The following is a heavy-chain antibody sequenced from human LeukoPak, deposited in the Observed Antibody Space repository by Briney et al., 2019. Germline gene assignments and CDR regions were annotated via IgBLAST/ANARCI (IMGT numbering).Heavy chain of an antibody. CDR2: IYTSGST. D-gene: IGHD2-21*01. V-gene: IGHV4-4*07. J-gene: IGHJ3*02. CDR1: GASISSYY. Sequence: SETLSLTCTVSGASISSYYWNWIRQPAGKGLEWIGRIYTSGSTDYNPSLKSRVTMSVDSSKNQFSLKLSSVTAADTAAYYCATGAYCGGDCFDAFDIWGQGTMVTIS. CDR3: ATGAYCGGDCFDAFDI.